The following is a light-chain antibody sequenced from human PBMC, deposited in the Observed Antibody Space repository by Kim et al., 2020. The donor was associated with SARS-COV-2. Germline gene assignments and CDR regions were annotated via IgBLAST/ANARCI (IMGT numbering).Light chain of an antibody. CDR3: RKGGT. Sequence: EIEMTQSPATLSASVGDRVTLSCRASQSISNYLAWYQQKPGKVPMLLIYAASTLQSGVPSRFSGSGSGTDFTLTISSLQPDDVATYYCRKGGTFGQGTKVDIK. CDR2: AAS. V-gene: IGKV1-27*01. J-gene: IGKJ1*01. CDR1: QSISNY.